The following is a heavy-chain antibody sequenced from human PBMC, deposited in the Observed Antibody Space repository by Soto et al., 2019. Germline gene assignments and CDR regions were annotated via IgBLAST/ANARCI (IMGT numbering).Heavy chain of an antibody. CDR1: GFTFATYS. D-gene: IGHD3-3*01. J-gene: IGHJ1*01. CDR3: ARGVDVSAPRWPDEYFQH. CDR2: ISSNSRFI. Sequence: EVQLVESGGGLVKPGGSLRLSCAASGFTFATYSINWVRQAPGKGLEWVSSISSNSRFIYEADSVKGRFTTSRDNAKNSLFLQMNSLRDEDTAVYYCARGVDVSAPRWPDEYFQHWGPGTLVTVSS. V-gene: IGHV3-21*02.